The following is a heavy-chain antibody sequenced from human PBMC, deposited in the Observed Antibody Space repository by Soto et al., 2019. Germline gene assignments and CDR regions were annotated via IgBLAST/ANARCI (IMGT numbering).Heavy chain of an antibody. CDR3: AKDITPQQLVLGYLDY. Sequence: DVQLVESGGGLVQPGRSLRLSCAASGFTFDDYAMHWVRQAPGKGLEWVSGISWNSGSIGYADSVKGRFTISRDNAKNSLYLQMNRLRAEDTALYYCAKDITPQQLVLGYLDYWGQGTLVTVSS. CDR1: GFTFDDYA. CDR2: ISWNSGSI. J-gene: IGHJ4*02. V-gene: IGHV3-9*01. D-gene: IGHD6-13*01.